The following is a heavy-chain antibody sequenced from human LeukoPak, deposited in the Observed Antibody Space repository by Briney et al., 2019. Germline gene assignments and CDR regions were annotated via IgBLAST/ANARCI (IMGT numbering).Heavy chain of an antibody. CDR1: GITLSNYG. D-gene: IGHD3-16*01. CDR3: ATYTHWVAGDV. J-gene: IGHJ6*02. V-gene: IGHV3-23*01. CDR2: ISGSGGGT. Sequence: GGSLRLSCAVAGITLSNYGMSWVRQAPGKGLEWVAGISGSGGGTNYADSVKGRFTISRDNPRNTLYLQMNSLRAEDTAVYYCATYTHWVAGDVWGQGTTVTVSS.